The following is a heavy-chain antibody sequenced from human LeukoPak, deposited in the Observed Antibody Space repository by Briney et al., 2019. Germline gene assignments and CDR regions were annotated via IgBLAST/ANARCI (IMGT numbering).Heavy chain of an antibody. V-gene: IGHV3-23*01. Sequence: GGSLRLSCAASGFTFSSYAMNWVRQAPGKGLEWISSISGSGDNTYYADSVKGRFTISRDNAKNSLYLQMNSLRAEDTAVYYCARDQGWGNWFDPWGQGTLVTVSS. CDR3: ARDQGWGNWFDP. CDR1: GFTFSSYA. D-gene: IGHD3-16*01. J-gene: IGHJ5*02. CDR2: ISGSGDNT.